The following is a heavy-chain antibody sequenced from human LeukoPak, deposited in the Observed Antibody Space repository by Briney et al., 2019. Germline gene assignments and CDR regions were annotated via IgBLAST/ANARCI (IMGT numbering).Heavy chain of an antibody. Sequence: WASVKVSCKASGYTFTSYYMHWVRQAPGQGLEWMGIINPSGGSTNYAQNFQARVTMTRDTSTSTVYMELSSLRSEDTAVYYCARVRDGYNDAYDIWGQGTMVTVPS. D-gene: IGHD5-24*01. CDR3: ARVRDGYNDAYDI. CDR2: INPSGGST. CDR1: GYTFTSYY. J-gene: IGHJ3*02. V-gene: IGHV1-46*01.